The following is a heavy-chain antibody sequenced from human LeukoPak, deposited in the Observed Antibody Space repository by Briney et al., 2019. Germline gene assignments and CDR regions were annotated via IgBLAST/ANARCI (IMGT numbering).Heavy chain of an antibody. CDR2: IKQDGSEK. CDR3: ARGALAEYFDWLTASYMDV. V-gene: IGHV3-7*01. D-gene: IGHD3-9*01. CDR1: GFTFSDYY. J-gene: IGHJ6*03. Sequence: GGSLRLSCAASGFTFSDYYMSWIRQAPGKGLEWVANIKQDGSEKYCVDSVKGRFTISRDNAKNSLYLQMNSLRAEDTAVYYCARGALAEYFDWLTASYMDVWGKGTTVTVSS.